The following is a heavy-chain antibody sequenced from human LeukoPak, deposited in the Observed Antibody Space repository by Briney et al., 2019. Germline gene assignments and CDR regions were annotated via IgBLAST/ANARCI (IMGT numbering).Heavy chain of an antibody. Sequence: GGSLRLSCAASGFTVSSNYMSWVRQAPGKGLEWVSVIYSGGSTYYADSVKGRFTISRDISKNTLYLQMNSLRAEDTAVYYCAREDYGDYGYYYGMDVWGQGTTVTVSS. CDR2: IYSGGST. J-gene: IGHJ6*02. CDR3: AREDYGDYGYYYGMDV. CDR1: GFTVSSNY. V-gene: IGHV3-66*02. D-gene: IGHD4-17*01.